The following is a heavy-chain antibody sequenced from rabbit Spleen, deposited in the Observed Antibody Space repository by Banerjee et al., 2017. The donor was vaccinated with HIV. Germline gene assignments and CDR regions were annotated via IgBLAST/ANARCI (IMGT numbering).Heavy chain of an antibody. CDR1: GFSFSSDYD. CDR2: IDFSSSVT. D-gene: IGHD6-1*01. CDR3: ARYSVGYGL. J-gene: IGHJ3*01. Sequence: QEQLEESGGDLVQPEGSLTLTCKASGFSFSSDYDMCWVRQAPGKGLEWIACIDFSSSVTYYASWAKGRFTISKTSSTTVTLQMTGLTAADTATYFCARYSVGYGLWGQGTLVTVS. V-gene: IGHV1S45*01.